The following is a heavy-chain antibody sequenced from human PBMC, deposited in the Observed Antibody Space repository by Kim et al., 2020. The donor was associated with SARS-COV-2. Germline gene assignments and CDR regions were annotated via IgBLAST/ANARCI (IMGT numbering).Heavy chain of an antibody. CDR3: ARDLSHFDY. V-gene: IGHV3-7*03. CDR1: GFTFSSYW. J-gene: IGHJ4*02. Sequence: GGSLRLSCAASGFTFSSYWMSWVRQAPGKGLEWEANIKPDGSEKYYVDSVEGRFTISRDNAKNSLYLQMNSLRAEDTAVYYCARDLSHFDYWGQGTLVTASS. CDR2: IKPDGSEK.